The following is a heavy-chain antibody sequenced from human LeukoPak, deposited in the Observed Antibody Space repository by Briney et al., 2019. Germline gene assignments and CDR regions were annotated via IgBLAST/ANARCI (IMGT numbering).Heavy chain of an antibody. Sequence: ASVKVSCKASGYTFTGYYMHWVRQAPGQGLEWMGWINPNSGVTNYAQKFRGRVTMTRDTSISTAYMELSRLRSDDTAVYYCARDGYCDGGSCSDYWGQGTLVTASS. J-gene: IGHJ4*02. V-gene: IGHV1-2*02. CDR1: GYTFTGYY. CDR2: INPNSGVT. CDR3: ARDGYCDGGSCSDY. D-gene: IGHD2-15*01.